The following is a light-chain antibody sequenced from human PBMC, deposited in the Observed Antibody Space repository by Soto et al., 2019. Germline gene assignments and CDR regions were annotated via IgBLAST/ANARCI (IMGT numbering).Light chain of an antibody. Sequence: QSALTQPPSASGSPGQSVTISCTGTSSDIGGYNSVSWYQQHPGKAPRLMIYEVNKRPSGVPDRFSGSKSGDTASLTVSGLLTEDEAFYYCSSSAGIYHYLVFGGGTQLTVL. V-gene: IGLV2-8*01. CDR2: EVN. CDR1: SSDIGGYNS. CDR3: SSSAGIYHYLV. J-gene: IGLJ7*01.